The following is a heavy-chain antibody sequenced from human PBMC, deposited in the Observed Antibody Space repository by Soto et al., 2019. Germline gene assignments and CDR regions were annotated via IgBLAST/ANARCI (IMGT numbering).Heavy chain of an antibody. CDR2: ISSDETNE. CDR1: GFTFSTSV. D-gene: IGHD3-16*01. Sequence: QVQLVETGGGVVQPGRSLRLSWAASGFTFSTSVIHWVRQAPGKGLEWVSVISSDETNEDYADSVRGRFTISRDNSKNTLYLQMNSLRAEDTAVYYCARGLIKLEGGAFDIWFQGTMVTVSS. CDR3: ARGLIKLEGGAFDI. V-gene: IGHV3-33*01. J-gene: IGHJ3*02.